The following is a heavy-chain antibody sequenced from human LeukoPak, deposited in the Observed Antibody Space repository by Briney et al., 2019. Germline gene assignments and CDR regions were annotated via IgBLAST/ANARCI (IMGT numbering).Heavy chain of an antibody. J-gene: IGHJ6*02. V-gene: IGHV4-31*03. Sequence: SETLSLTCTVSGDSISTGGYYWAWIRQHRERGLEWIGYIYYSGSTHYNPSLQSRVTISVDTSKNQFSLNLNSVTAADTAVYYCARVIVVVPIGVYHYYAMDVWGQGTTVTVSS. CDR3: ARVIVVVPIGVYHYYAMDV. CDR2: IYYSGST. D-gene: IGHD2-2*01. CDR1: GDSISTGGYY.